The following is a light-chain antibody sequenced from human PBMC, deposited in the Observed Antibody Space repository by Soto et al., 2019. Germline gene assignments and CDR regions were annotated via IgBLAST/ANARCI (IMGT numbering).Light chain of an antibody. CDR3: HQYGYLRT. CDR2: DAS. V-gene: IGKV3-20*01. Sequence: EIVLAQSPVTLCWSPGERATLSCRTSQTVSSSFLAWYQQTPGQAPRLLIYDASIRATDIPDRFTGSGSGTDFTLTISRLEPEDFAVYYCHQYGYLRTFGQGIKVDIK. CDR1: QTVSSSF. J-gene: IGKJ1*01.